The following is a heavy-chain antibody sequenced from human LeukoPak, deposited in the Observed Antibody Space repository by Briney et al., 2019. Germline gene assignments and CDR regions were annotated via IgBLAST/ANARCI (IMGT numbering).Heavy chain of an antibody. CDR3: AWRKYFSTWFEP. V-gene: IGHV5-51*01. J-gene: IGHJ5*02. D-gene: IGHD1-14*01. CDR2: IYPSTSET. CDR1: GYGITDYW. Sequence: GESLKISCKGSGYGITDYWIGWVRQMPGRGLGWMGIIYPSTSETQYTLPFQGQVTISVDTSTSTAYLQWSSLKASDTAMYYCAWRKYFSTWFEPWGQGTLVTVSS.